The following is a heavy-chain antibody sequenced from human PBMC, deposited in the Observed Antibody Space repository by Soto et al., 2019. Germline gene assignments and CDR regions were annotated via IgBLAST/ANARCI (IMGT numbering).Heavy chain of an antibody. Sequence: GVSLRLSCAASGFTFSTYGMNWVRQAPGKGLEWLSSISDSAHYIYYADSVKGRFTISRDNAKNSLFLQMNSMRGEETAVYYCARSGLALPYSESHWFDPWGQGTLVTVSS. J-gene: IGHJ5*01. CDR2: ISDSAHYI. V-gene: IGHV3-21*01. CDR1: GFTFSTYG. D-gene: IGHD3-22*01. CDR3: ARSGLALPYSESHWFDP.